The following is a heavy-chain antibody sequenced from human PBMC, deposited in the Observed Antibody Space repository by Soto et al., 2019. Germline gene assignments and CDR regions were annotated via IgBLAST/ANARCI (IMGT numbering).Heavy chain of an antibody. J-gene: IGHJ4*02. Sequence: QVHLVESGGGVVQPGRSLRLSCAASGFSFSTYGMHWVRQAPGKGLEWVAFISNDGSNKYYADSVKGRFTISRDNSKNTLYLQMNSLRAEDTAVYYCPNGFRNYWAFDYWGQGTLVTVSS. CDR2: ISNDGSNK. V-gene: IGHV3-30*18. CDR1: GFSFSTYG. CDR3: PNGFRNYWAFDY. D-gene: IGHD1-7*01.